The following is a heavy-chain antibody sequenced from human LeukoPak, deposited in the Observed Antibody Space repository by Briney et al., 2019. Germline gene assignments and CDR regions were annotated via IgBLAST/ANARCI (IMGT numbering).Heavy chain of an antibody. Sequence: SETVSLTCTASGGAISSSSYYWGWIRQPPGKGLEWIGSIYYSGSTHYNPSLKSRVTISVDTSKNQFSLKLSSVTAADTAVYYCARVFSVSYFFDYWGQGTLVTVSS. V-gene: IGHV4-39*01. D-gene: IGHD1-26*01. CDR2: IYYSGST. CDR1: GGAISSSSYY. J-gene: IGHJ4*02. CDR3: ARVFSVSYFFDY.